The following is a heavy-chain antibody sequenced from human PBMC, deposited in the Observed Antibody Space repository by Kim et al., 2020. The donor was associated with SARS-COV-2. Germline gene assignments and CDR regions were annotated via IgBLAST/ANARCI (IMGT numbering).Heavy chain of an antibody. D-gene: IGHD6-13*01. Sequence: SETLSLTCAVYGGSFSGYYWSWIRQPPGKGLEWIGEINHSGSTNYNPSLKSRVTISVDTSKNQFSLKLSSVTAADTAVYYCARGRVWQQLGFFTRFDYWG. CDR2: INHSGST. CDR3: ARGRVWQQLGFFTRFDY. CDR1: GGSFSGYY. V-gene: IGHV4-34*01. J-gene: IGHJ4*01.